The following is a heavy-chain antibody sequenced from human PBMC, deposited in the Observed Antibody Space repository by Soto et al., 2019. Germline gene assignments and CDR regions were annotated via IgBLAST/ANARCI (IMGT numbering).Heavy chain of an antibody. Sequence: QVQLVQSGSEVKKPGSSVKVSCKASGGTFSSYSINWVRQAPGQGLEWMGEVIPIFGTANYAQKLQGTVTITADESTSTACMELSSLRSEDTAVYYCTRDGGRHSGGIDYWGQGTLVTVSS. V-gene: IGHV1-69*01. J-gene: IGHJ4*02. D-gene: IGHD1-26*01. CDR3: TRDGGRHSGGIDY. CDR2: VIPIFGTA. CDR1: GGTFSSYS.